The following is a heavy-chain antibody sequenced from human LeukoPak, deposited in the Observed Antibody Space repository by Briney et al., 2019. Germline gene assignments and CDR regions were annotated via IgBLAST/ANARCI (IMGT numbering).Heavy chain of an antibody. D-gene: IGHD5-18*01. CDR2: IIPIFGTA. V-gene: IGHV1-69*13. J-gene: IGHJ4*02. CDR3: AKRRSIQLWASFDY. CDR1: GGTFSSYA. Sequence: SVKVSCKASGGTFSSYAISWVRQAPGQGLEWMGGIIPIFGTANYAQKFQGRVTITADESTSTAYMELSSLRSEDTAVYYCAKRRSIQLWASFDYWGQGTLVTVSS.